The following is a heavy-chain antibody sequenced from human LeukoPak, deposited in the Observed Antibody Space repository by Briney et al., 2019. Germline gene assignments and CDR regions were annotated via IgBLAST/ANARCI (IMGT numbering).Heavy chain of an antibody. D-gene: IGHD3-3*01. CDR3: ASGPWDYDFWSGYRFDY. CDR2: ISYDGSNK. CDR1: GFTFSSYA. Sequence: GRSLRLSCAASGFTFSSYAMHWVRQAPGKGLEWVAVISYDGSNKYYADSVKGRFTISRDNSKNTLYLQMNSLRAEDTAVYYCASGPWDYDFWSGYRFDYWGQGTLVTVSS. J-gene: IGHJ4*02. V-gene: IGHV3-30-3*01.